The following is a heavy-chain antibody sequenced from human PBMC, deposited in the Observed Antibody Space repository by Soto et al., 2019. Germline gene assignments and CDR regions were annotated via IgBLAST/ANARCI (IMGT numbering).Heavy chain of an antibody. D-gene: IGHD3-10*01. CDR2: INDSGNI. CDR1: GGSFSGYQ. J-gene: IGHJ6*03. CDR3: AGGVILWFGELSRRGGYHYYMGV. Sequence: QVQLQQWGAGLLKPSETLSLTCAVYGGSFSGYQWSWIRQTPGKGLEWIGEINDSGNINYNPSLKSRVTILLDTPKKQISLKLSSVTAADSAVYYCAGGVILWFGELSRRGGYHYYMGVWGKGTTVTVSS. V-gene: IGHV4-34*01.